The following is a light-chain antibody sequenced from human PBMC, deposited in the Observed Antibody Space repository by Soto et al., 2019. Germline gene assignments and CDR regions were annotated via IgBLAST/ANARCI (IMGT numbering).Light chain of an antibody. CDR2: DAS. V-gene: IGKV1-5*01. Sequence: DIPMTQSPSTLSASVGDRVTITCRASQSLSRWLAWYVQKPGKAPKLLIYDASNLESGVPSRFSGSGSGTEFTLTISSLQPDDFAYYYCQQYSTFSPGWTFGQGKKVEIK. J-gene: IGKJ1*01. CDR1: QSLSRW. CDR3: QQYSTFSPGWT.